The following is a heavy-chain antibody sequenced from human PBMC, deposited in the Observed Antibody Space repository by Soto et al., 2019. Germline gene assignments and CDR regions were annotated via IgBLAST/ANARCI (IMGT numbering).Heavy chain of an antibody. CDR1: GYTFTSYD. D-gene: IGHD3-22*01. Sequence: SVKVSCKASGYTFTSYDINWVRQATGQGLEWMGWMNPNSGNTGYAQKFQGRVTMTRSTSISTAYMELSSLRSEDTAVYYCARDMDYYDSSGYYRQSYYYGMDVWGQGTTVTVSS. V-gene: IGHV1-8*01. CDR2: MNPNSGNT. CDR3: ARDMDYYDSSGYYRQSYYYGMDV. J-gene: IGHJ6*02.